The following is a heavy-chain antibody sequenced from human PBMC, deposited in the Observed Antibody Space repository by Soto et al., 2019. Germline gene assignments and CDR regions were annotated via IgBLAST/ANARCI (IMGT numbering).Heavy chain of an antibody. V-gene: IGHV4-59*01. CDR2: IYYSGST. J-gene: IGHJ4*02. Sequence: PSETLSLTCTVSGGSISSYYWSWIRQPPGKGLEWIGYIYYSGSTNYNPSLKSRVTISVDTSKNQFSLKLSSVTAADTAVYYCARDLRDFWRVYLHYGGQGTLVPVSS. CDR3: ARDLRDFWRVYLHY. CDR1: GGSISSYY. D-gene: IGHD3-3*01.